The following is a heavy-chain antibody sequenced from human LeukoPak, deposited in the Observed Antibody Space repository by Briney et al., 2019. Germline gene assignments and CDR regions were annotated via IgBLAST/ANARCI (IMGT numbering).Heavy chain of an antibody. D-gene: IGHD3-9*01. CDR1: GFTFSNYA. CDR3: VGMKVATGRKFDY. J-gene: IGHJ4*02. Sequence: PGGSLRLSCAASGFTFSNYAINWVRQAPGRGLEWVAIISFDAVQKYYADSVKGRFTISRDNSNNTLYLEMNNLTPADTAVYYCVGMKVATGRKFDYWGQGTLVTVSS. V-gene: IGHV3-30*04. CDR2: ISFDAVQK.